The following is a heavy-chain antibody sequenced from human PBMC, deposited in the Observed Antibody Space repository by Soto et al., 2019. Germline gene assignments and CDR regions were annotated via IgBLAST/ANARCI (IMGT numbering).Heavy chain of an antibody. CDR1: GFTFSSYS. V-gene: IGHV3-48*02. CDR2: ISSSSSTI. D-gene: IGHD2-15*01. J-gene: IGHJ4*02. Sequence: EVQLLESGGGLVQPGGSLRLSCAASGFTFSSYSMNWVRQAPGKGLEWVSYISSSSSTIYYADSVKGRFTISRDNAKNSLYLQMNSLRDEDTAVYYCARDTGYCSGGSCYRSVPRYFDYWGQGTLVTVSS. CDR3: ARDTGYCSGGSCYRSVPRYFDY.